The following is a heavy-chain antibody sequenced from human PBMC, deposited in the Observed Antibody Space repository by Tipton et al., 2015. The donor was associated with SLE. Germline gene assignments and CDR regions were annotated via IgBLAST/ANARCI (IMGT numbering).Heavy chain of an antibody. V-gene: IGHV4-34*09. CDR1: GGSFSGYY. CDR2: INHSGST. Sequence: TLSLTCAVYGGSFSGYYWSWIRQPPGKGLEWIGEINHSGSTNYNPSLKSRVTISVDTSKNQFSLKLSSVTAADTAVYYCARDPGGGYFDLWGRGTLVTVSS. CDR3: ARDPGGGYFDL. J-gene: IGHJ2*01. D-gene: IGHD3-16*01.